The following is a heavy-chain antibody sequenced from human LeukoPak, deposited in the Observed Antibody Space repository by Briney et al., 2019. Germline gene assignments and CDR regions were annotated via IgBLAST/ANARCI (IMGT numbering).Heavy chain of an antibody. CDR1: EFTFTDSL. CDR3: ATGSGWYSPDD. D-gene: IGHD6-19*01. V-gene: IGHV1-58*02. CDR2: IVVGSGNT. Sequence: ASVKVSCKASEFTFTDSLMQWVRQARGQRLEWIGWIVVGSGNTNYAQKFQERVTITRDMSTSTAYMELSSLRSEDTAVYYCATGSGWYSPDDWGPGTLVTVSS. J-gene: IGHJ4*02.